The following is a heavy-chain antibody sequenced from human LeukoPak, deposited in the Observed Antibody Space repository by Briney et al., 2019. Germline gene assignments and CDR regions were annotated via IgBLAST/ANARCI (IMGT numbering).Heavy chain of an antibody. CDR2: IDPEDGRR. CDR3: VTGGPWGIPGRGGGPLDY. Sequence: GGSVKVSCQVSGYTLIDLFMHWVRQAPGKGLEGMGGIDPEDGRRMYAQKFQDRVTVAEDTSTDTAYMELSSMRAEDTAVYYCVTGGPWGIPGRGGGPLDYWGQGTLVTVSS. D-gene: IGHD6-13*01. J-gene: IGHJ4*02. CDR1: GYTLIDLF. V-gene: IGHV1-24*01.